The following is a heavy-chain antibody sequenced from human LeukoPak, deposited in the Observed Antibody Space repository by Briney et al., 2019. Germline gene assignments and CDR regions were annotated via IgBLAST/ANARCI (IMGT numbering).Heavy chain of an antibody. V-gene: IGHV4-4*07. CDR2: IYTSGST. Sequence: PSETLSLTCTVSGGSISSYYWSWIRQPAGKGLEWIGRIYTSGSTNYNPSLKSRVTMSVDTSKNQFSLKLSPVTAADTAVYYCARARRLVVVAATPFDYWGQGTLVTVSS. J-gene: IGHJ4*02. D-gene: IGHD2-15*01. CDR1: GGSISSYY. CDR3: ARARRLVVVAATPFDY.